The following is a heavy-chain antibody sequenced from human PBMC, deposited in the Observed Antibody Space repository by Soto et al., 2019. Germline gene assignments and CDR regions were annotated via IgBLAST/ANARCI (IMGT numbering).Heavy chain of an antibody. CDR3: ASLAAADAYGMDV. D-gene: IGHD6-13*01. Sequence: GSLRLSCAASGFTFSSYWMSWVRQAPGKGLEWVANIKQDGSEKYYVDSVKGRFTISRDNAKNSLYLQMNSLRAEDTAVYYCASLAAADAYGMDVWGQGTTVTVSS. CDR1: GFTFSSYW. V-gene: IGHV3-7*05. CDR2: IKQDGSEK. J-gene: IGHJ6*02.